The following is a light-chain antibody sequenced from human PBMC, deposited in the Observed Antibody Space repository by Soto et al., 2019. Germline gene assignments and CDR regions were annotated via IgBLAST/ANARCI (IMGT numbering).Light chain of an antibody. V-gene: IGKV1-16*01. CDR2: AAS. J-gene: IGKJ3*01. CDR1: QDISNY. Sequence: DIQMTQSPSSLSASIGDRVTITCRASQDISNYLAWFQQKPGKAPKSLIHAASSLQGGVPSRFSGSASGTDFTLTISSLQPEDFATYYCQQYSTYPITFGPGTKVDIK. CDR3: QQYSTYPIT.